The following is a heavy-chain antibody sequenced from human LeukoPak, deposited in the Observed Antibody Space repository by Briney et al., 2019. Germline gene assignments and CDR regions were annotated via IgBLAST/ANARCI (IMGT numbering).Heavy chain of an antibody. CDR3: ARDKWGSYRSGGHDS. D-gene: IGHD2-15*01. V-gene: IGHV3-66*02. CDR2: IYSVGNT. Sequence: PGGSLRLYCAASGFTVSSNYMSWVRQAPGKGLEWFASIYSVGNTYYADSVKGRLTISRDNSKNTLFLQMNSLRGEDTAVYYCARDKWGSYRSGGHDSWGQGTLVTVSS. J-gene: IGHJ4*02. CDR1: GFTVSSNY.